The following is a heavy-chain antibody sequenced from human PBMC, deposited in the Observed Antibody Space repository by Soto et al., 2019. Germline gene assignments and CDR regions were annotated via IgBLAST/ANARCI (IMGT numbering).Heavy chain of an antibody. Sequence: ASVKVSCKASGYTFTSYYMHWVRQAPGQGLEWMGIINPSGGSTSYAQKFQGRVTMTRDTSTSTVYMELSSLRSEDTAVYYCARDRPNFFCSSTSCYTGFDYWGQGTLVTVSS. J-gene: IGHJ4*02. CDR3: ARDRPNFFCSSTSCYTGFDY. CDR1: GYTFTSYY. CDR2: INPSGGST. D-gene: IGHD2-2*02. V-gene: IGHV1-46*01.